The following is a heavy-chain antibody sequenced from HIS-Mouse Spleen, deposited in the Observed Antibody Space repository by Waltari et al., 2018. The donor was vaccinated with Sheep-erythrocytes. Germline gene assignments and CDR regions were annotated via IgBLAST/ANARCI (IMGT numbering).Heavy chain of an antibody. Sequence: QLQLQESGPGLVKPSETLSLTCTVSGGSISSSSYYWGWIRQPPGNGLEWIGSIYYSGSTYYNPSLKSRVTRSVDTSKNQFSLKLSSVTAADTAVYYCARLYYYDSSGYYFDYWGQGTLVTVSS. CDR3: ARLYYYDSSGYYFDY. J-gene: IGHJ4*02. V-gene: IGHV4-39*01. D-gene: IGHD3-22*01. CDR1: GGSISSSSYY. CDR2: IYYSGST.